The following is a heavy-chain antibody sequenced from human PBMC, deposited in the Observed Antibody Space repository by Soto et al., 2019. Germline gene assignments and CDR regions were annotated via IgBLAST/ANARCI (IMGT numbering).Heavy chain of an antibody. CDR2: INAGNGNT. D-gene: IGHD6-19*01. CDR3: ATTGYSSGWYSSPPHPHNGAPLDY. CDR1: GYTFTSYA. Sequence: QVQLVQSGAEVKKPGASVKVSCKASGYTFTSYAMHWVRQAPGQRLEWMGWINAGNGNTKYSQKFQGRVTITRDTSASTAYMELSSLRSEDTAVYYCATTGYSSGWYSSPPHPHNGAPLDYWGQGTLVTVSS. V-gene: IGHV1-3*01. J-gene: IGHJ4*02.